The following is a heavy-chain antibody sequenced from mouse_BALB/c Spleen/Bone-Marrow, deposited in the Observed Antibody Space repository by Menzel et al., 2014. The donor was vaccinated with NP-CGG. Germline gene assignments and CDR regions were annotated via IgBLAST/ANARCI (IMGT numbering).Heavy chain of an antibody. CDR1: GFDFSRYW. CDR3: ARLGYYGYFDY. J-gene: IGHJ2*01. Sequence: EVQRVESGGGLVQPGGSLKLSCAASGFDFSRYWMSWVRQAPGKGLEWIGEINPDSSTINYTPSLKDKFIISRDNAKNTLYLQMSKVRSGDTALYYCARLGYYGYFDYWGQGTTLTVSS. D-gene: IGHD2-3*01. CDR2: INPDSSTI. V-gene: IGHV4-1*02.